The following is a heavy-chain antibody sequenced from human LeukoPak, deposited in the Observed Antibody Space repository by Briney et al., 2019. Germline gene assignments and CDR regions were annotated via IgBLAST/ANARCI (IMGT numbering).Heavy chain of an antibody. CDR2: MNPKSGNT. CDR3: ARGLSGRTWLQWRWFDP. D-gene: IGHD5-24*01. CDR1: GYTFATYD. V-gene: IGHV1-8*03. J-gene: IGHJ5*02. Sequence: ASVKVACKASGYTFATYDINWVRQATGQRLEWMGWMNPKSGNTGLAQKFQGRVTITRNTSISTAYMELSSLRSDDTAVYYCARGLSGRTWLQWRWFDPWGQGTLVIVSS.